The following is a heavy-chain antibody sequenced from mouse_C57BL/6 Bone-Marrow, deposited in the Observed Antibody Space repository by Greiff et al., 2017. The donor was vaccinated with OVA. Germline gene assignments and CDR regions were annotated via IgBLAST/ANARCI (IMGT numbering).Heavy chain of an antibody. CDR2: IHPNSGST. CDR3: AKIITTVEGYFDV. CDR1: GYTFTSYW. J-gene: IGHJ1*03. Sequence: QVQLQQPGAELVKPGASVKLSCKASGYTFTSYWMHWVKQRPGQGLEWIGMIHPNSGSTNYNEKFKSKATLTVDKSSSTAYMQLSSLTSEDSAVYYCAKIITTVEGYFDVWGTGTTVTVSS. V-gene: IGHV1-64*01. D-gene: IGHD1-1*01.